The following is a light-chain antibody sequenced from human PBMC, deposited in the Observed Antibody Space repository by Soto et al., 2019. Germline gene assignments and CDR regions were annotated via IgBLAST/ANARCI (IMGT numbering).Light chain of an antibody. V-gene: IGKV3-11*01. CDR3: QQRSNWPLT. J-gene: IGKJ4*01. CDR2: EAS. CDR1: QSVSNY. Sequence: EIVLTQSPATLSMSPGERATLSCRASQSVSNYLAWYQQKPGQAPRLLIYEASNRASGIPARFSDRGSGTDFTLTISSLEPEDFAVYYCQQRSNWPLTFGGGTKVEIK.